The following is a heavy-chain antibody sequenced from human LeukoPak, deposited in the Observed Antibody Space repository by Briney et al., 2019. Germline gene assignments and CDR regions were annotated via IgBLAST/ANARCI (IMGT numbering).Heavy chain of an antibody. Sequence: SETLSLTCTVSGGSISIYYWNWIRQPPGKGLEWIGNIQYSGSTNYNPSLKSRVTILLDTSKNQFSLKLNSVTAADTAVYYCARDWELGHWGQGALVTVS. D-gene: IGHD1-1*01. J-gene: IGHJ5*02. V-gene: IGHV4-59*01. CDR3: ARDWELGH. CDR2: IQYSGST. CDR1: GGSISIYY.